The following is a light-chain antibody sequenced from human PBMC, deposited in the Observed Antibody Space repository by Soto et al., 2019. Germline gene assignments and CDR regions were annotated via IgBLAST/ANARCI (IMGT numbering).Light chain of an antibody. CDR3: QQYYSSPLT. V-gene: IGKV4-1*01. CDR1: QSVLHSSYKSNH. Sequence: DVVMSQSPDSLAVSLGERATINCKSSQSVLHSSYKSNHLAWYQQKPGQPPKPLIYGASTRESGVPDRFSGSGSGTDFTLTISSLQAEDVAVYYCQQYYSSPLTFGGGTRVEIK. J-gene: IGKJ4*01. CDR2: GAS.